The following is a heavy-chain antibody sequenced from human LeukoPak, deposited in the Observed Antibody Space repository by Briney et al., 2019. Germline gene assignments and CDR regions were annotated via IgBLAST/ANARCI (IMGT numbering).Heavy chain of an antibody. Sequence: GASVKVSCKASGYIFTSYGVSWVRQAPGQGLEWMGWISPYNDNTNYAKKFRGRVSMTTDTSATTAYMELRSLRSDDTAVYYCARDTGFGVSIRYCDLWGRGTLVTVSS. V-gene: IGHV1-18*01. J-gene: IGHJ2*01. D-gene: IGHD3-3*01. CDR1: GYIFTSYG. CDR2: ISPYNDNT. CDR3: ARDTGFGVSIRYCDL.